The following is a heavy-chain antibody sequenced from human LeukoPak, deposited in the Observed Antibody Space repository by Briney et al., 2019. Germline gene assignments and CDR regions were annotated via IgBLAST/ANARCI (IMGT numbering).Heavy chain of an antibody. Sequence: GGSLRLSCAASGFIVSGNYMGWVRQTPGKGLEWVSLIYSNDNTYYADSVKGRFTVSRDNSKNTLYLQMNSLIAEDTAVYYCAGQEPDHIIKGSEYFLHWGQGTLVTVSS. CDR3: AGQEPDHIIKGSEYFLH. V-gene: IGHV3-53*01. J-gene: IGHJ1*01. CDR1: GFIVSGNY. CDR2: IYSNDNT. D-gene: IGHD1-14*01.